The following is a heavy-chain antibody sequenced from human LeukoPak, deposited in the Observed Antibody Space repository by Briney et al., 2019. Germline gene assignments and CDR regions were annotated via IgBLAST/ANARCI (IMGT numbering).Heavy chain of an antibody. V-gene: IGHV5-51*01. CDR3: ARRQGCSSTSCPPDY. D-gene: IGHD2-2*01. J-gene: IGHJ4*02. CDR2: IYPGDSDT. Sequence: GESLKISCKGSGYSFTNYWIGWVRQMPGKGLEWMGIIYPGDSDTRYIPSLQGQVTISADKSISTAYLQWSSLKASDTAIYYCARRQGCSSTSCPPDYWGQGTLVTVSS. CDR1: GYSFTNYW.